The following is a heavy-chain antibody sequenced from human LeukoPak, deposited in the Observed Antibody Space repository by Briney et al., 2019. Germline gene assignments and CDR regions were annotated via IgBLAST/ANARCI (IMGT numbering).Heavy chain of an antibody. CDR3: ARTPRSGRMEHDAFDI. Sequence: VKVSCKASGGTFSSYAISWVRQAPGQGLEWMGGIIPIFGTANYAQKFQGRVTITTDESTSTAYMELSSLRAEDTAVYYCARTPRSGRMEHDAFDIWGQGTMVTVSS. V-gene: IGHV1-69*05. CDR2: IIPIFGTA. CDR1: GGTFSSYA. J-gene: IGHJ3*02. D-gene: IGHD3-10*01.